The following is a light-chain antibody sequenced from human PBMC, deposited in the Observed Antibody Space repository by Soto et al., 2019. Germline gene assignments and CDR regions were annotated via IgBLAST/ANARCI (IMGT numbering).Light chain of an antibody. CDR2: WAS. CDR1: QSVLYSSNNKNY. V-gene: IGKV4-1*01. CDR3: QQYYRTPPYT. Sequence: DIVMTQSPDSLAVSLGERATINCKSSQSVLYSSNNKNYLAWYQQKPGQPPKLLIYWASTRESGVPDRFSGSGSETDFTLTISSLQAEDVAVYYYQQYYRTPPYTFGQGTKLEIK. J-gene: IGKJ2*01.